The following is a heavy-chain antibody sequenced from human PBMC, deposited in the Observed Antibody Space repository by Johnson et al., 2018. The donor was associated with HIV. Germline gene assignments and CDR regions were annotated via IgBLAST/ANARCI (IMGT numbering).Heavy chain of an antibody. CDR2: ISYDGSTK. J-gene: IGHJ3*02. Sequence: VQLVESGGGVVQPGRSLRLSCAASGFTFSSYGIYWVRQAPGKGLEWVTVISYDGSTKYYADSVKGRFTISRDNSKNTLYLQMNSLRAEDTAVYYCARDWGLYSSGWYVDAFDIWGQGTMVTVSS. D-gene: IGHD6-19*01. CDR1: GFTFSSYG. CDR3: ARDWGLYSSGWYVDAFDI. V-gene: IGHV3-30*03.